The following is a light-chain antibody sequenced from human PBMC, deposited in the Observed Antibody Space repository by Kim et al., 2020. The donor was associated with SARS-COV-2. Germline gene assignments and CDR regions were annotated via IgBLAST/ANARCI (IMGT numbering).Light chain of an antibody. CDR3: NSRDSSGNPLV. CDR2: GKN. Sequence: SSELTQDPAVSVALGQTVRITCQGDSLRSYYASWYQQKPGQAPVLVIYGKNNRPSGIPDRFSGSSSGNTASLTITGAQADDAADYYCNSRDSSGNPLVFG. J-gene: IGLJ2*01. V-gene: IGLV3-19*01. CDR1: SLRSYY.